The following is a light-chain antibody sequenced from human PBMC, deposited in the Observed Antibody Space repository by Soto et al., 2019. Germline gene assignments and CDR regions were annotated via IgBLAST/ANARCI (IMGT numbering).Light chain of an antibody. CDR3: AAWDDSLNGPYVV. Sequence: QPVLTQPPSASGTPGQRVTISCSGSSSNIGSNTVNWYQQVPGTAPKLLIYSNDQRPSGVPDRFSGSKSGTSASLAISGLQSEDEADYYCAAWDDSLNGPYVVFGGGTKLTVL. J-gene: IGLJ2*01. V-gene: IGLV1-44*01. CDR1: SSNIGSNT. CDR2: SND.